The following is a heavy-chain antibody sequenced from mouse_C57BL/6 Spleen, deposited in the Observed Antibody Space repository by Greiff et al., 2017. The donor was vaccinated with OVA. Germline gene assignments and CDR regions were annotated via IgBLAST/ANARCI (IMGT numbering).Heavy chain of an antibody. D-gene: IGHD2-1*01. CDR3: ARDPPYGNYFDY. CDR2: ISYDGSN. Sequence: VQLKESGPGLVKPSQSLSLTCSVTGYSITSGYYWNWIRQFPGNKLEWMGYISYDGSNNYNPSLKNRISITRDTSKNQFFLKLNSVTTEDTATYDCARDPPYGNYFDYWGQGTTLTVSS. CDR1: GYSITSGYY. V-gene: IGHV3-6*01. J-gene: IGHJ2*01.